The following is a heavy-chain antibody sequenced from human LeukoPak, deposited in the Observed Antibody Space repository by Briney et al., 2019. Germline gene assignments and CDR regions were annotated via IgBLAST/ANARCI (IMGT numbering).Heavy chain of an antibody. CDR1: GDSFSSNSAA. D-gene: IGHD3-9*01. CDR3: ARDLPPNYDILTGYSYYYGMDV. V-gene: IGHV6-1*01. J-gene: IGHJ6*02. CDR2: TYYRSKWYS. Sequence: SQTLSLTCVISGDSFSSNSAAWNWIRQSPSGGLEWLGRTYYRSKWYSYSAVSVKSRIIINPDTSKNQFSLQLNSVTPEDTAVYYCARDLPPNYDILTGYSYYYGMDVWGQGTTVTVSS.